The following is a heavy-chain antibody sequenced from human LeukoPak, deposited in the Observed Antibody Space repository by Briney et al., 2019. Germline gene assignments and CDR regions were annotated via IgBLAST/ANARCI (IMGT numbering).Heavy chain of an antibody. CDR3: AREARSLNWFDP. J-gene: IGHJ5*02. Sequence: ASVKVSCKASGYTFTSYGISWVRQAPGQGLEWMGWISAYNGNTNYAQKVQGRVTMTTDTSTSTAYMELRSLRSDDTAVYYCAREARSLNWFDPWGQGTLVTVSS. V-gene: IGHV1-18*01. CDR2: ISAYNGNT. CDR1: GYTFTSYG. D-gene: IGHD6-6*01.